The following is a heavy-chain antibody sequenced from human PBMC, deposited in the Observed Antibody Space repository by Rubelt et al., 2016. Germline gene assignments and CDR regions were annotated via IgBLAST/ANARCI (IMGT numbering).Heavy chain of an antibody. D-gene: IGHD3-10*01. CDR1: GGSFSGYY. Sequence: QVQLQQWGAGLLKPSETLSLTCAVYGGSFSGYYWSWICQPPGKGLEWIGEINHSGSTNYNPSLKSRVTISVDTSKNQFSLKLSSVTAADTAVYYCATSPKLEDAFDIWGQGTMVTVSS. CDR2: INHSGST. CDR3: ATSPKLEDAFDI. J-gene: IGHJ3*02. V-gene: IGHV4-34*01.